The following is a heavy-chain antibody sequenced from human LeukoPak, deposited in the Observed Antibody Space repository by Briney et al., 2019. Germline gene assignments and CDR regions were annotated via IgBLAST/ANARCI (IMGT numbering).Heavy chain of an antibody. J-gene: IGHJ6*02. V-gene: IGHV3-53*01. CDR3: ARAKVGATSYYYYGMDV. D-gene: IGHD1-26*01. CDR2: IHSSDRT. Sequence: GGSLRLSCAASGFTVSSNHMSWVRQAPGKGLEWVSVIHSSDRTHYADSVKGRFTISRDNPKNTLYLQMNSLRAEDTAVYYCARAKVGATSYYYYGMDVWGQGTTVTVSS. CDR1: GFTVSSNH.